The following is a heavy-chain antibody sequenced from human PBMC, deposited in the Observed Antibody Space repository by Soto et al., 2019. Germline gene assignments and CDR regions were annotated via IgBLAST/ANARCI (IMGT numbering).Heavy chain of an antibody. V-gene: IGHV3-30*18. J-gene: IGHJ6*02. D-gene: IGHD3-3*01. CDR3: AKEVWSGPMDG. Sequence: QVQLVESGGGVVHPGRSLRLSCAASGFTFSSNGMHWVRQAPGKGLVWVAVISYDGSTKNYADSVKGRLTISRDNSKNTQYLQRNSLRAEDTVVYYCAKEVWSGPMDGSGQGNTVIVSS. CDR1: GFTFSSNG. CDR2: ISYDGSTK.